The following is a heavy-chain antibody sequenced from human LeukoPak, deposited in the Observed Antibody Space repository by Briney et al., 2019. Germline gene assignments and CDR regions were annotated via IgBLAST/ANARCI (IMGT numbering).Heavy chain of an antibody. CDR1: GFTFSSYG. D-gene: IGHD3-22*01. CDR2: ISYDGSNK. CDR3: ARDSSMIVVVITLDAFDI. V-gene: IGHV3-30*03. J-gene: IGHJ3*02. Sequence: GGSLRLSCAASGFTFSSYGMNWVRQAPGKGLEWVAVISYDGSNKYYADSVKGRFTISRDNSKNTLYLQMNSLRAEDTAVYYCARDSSMIVVVITLDAFDIWGQGTMVTVSS.